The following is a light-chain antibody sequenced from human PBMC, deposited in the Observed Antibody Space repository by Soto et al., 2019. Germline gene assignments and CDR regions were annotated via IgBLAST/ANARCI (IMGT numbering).Light chain of an antibody. CDR1: SSDVGGYNY. J-gene: IGLJ2*01. Sequence: QSALTQPDSVSGSPGQSSTISCTGTSSDVGGYNYVSWYQQHPGKAPKLMIYEVSNRPSGVANRFSGSKSGNTASLTISGLQDEDEADYYCSSNTSRSTVVFGGGTKVTVL. CDR2: EVS. V-gene: IGLV2-14*01. CDR3: SSNTSRSTVV.